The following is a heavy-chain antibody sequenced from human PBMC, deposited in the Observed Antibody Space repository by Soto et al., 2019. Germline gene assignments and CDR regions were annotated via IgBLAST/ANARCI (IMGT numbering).Heavy chain of an antibody. V-gene: IGHV3-13*01. J-gene: IGHJ3*02. CDR3: ARDRPGSALDI. CDR1: GFTFSSYD. Sequence: GGSLRLSCAASGFTFSSYDMHWVRQATGKGLEWVSAIGTAGDTYYPGSVKGRFTISRENAKNSLYLQMNSLRAEDTAVYYCARDRPGSALDIWGQGTMVTVSS. CDR2: IGTAGDT.